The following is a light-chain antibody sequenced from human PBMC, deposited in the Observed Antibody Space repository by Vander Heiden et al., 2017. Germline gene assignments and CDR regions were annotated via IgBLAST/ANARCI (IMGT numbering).Light chain of an antibody. CDR1: SSNIGAGYD. CDR2: GNS. V-gene: IGLV1-40*01. CDR3: QSYDSSLSGSHVV. J-gene: IGLJ2*01. Sequence: QSVLTQPPSVSGAPGQGVTIPCTGSSSNIGAGYDVHWYQQLPGTAPKLLIYGNSNRPSGVPDRFSGSKSGTSASLAITGLQAEDEADYYCQSYDSSLSGSHVVFGGGTKLTVL.